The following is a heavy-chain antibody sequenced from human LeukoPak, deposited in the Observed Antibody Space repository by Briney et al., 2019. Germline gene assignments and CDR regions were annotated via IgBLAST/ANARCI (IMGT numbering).Heavy chain of an antibody. V-gene: IGHV1-46*01. D-gene: IGHD3-10*01. J-gene: IGHJ4*02. CDR1: GYTFGTFY. CDR2: INPSGGST. Sequence: ASVKVSCKASGYTFGTFYIHWVRQAPGQGLEWMGIINPSGGSTSYAQKFQGRVTITADKSTSTAYMELGSLRSEDTAVYYCASPRLLWFGESESPLDYWGQGTLVTVSS. CDR3: ASPRLLWFGESESPLDY.